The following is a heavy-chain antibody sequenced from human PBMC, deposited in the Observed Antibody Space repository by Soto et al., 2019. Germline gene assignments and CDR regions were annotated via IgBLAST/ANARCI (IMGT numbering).Heavy chain of an antibody. CDR2: IYYSGST. CDR3: ARLYSRGED. J-gene: IGHJ4*02. V-gene: IGHV4-39*01. D-gene: IGHD6-13*01. CDR1: GGSISSSSYY. Sequence: QLQLQESGPGLVKPSETLSLTCTVSGGSISSSSYYWGWMRQPPGKGLEWIGSIYYSGSTYYNPSLEGRVTMTVDTSKNQFALKLSSVTAADTAGYYCARLYSRGEDWGQGTLVTVSS.